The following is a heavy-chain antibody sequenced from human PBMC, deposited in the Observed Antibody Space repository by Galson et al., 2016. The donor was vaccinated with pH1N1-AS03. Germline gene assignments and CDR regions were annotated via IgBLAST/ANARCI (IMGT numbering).Heavy chain of an antibody. J-gene: IGHJ4*02. V-gene: IGHV1-18*01. D-gene: IGHD6-6*01. CDR3: ARVVAGRPFLIDY. CDR1: GYNFVTYG. Sequence: SVKVSCKASGYNFVTYGITWVRQGPGQGLEWMGWINPHSTNTNYAKKVQDRVTMTADTSTTTAHLDLRNLGSDDTAVYYCARVVAGRPFLIDYWGQGTLVIVSS. CDR2: INPHSTNT.